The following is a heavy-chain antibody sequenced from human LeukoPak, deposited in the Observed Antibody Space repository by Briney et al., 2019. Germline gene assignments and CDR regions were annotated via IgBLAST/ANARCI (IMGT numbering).Heavy chain of an antibody. Sequence: ASVNLSFNAAGYTFTSYYMHWVRHAPGQGLGWMGIINLSGGSTSYAQKFQGRVTMTRDMSTSTVYMQLSSLRPEDTAVYYCARVRCGGDCYTDDAFDIWGQGTMVTVSS. CDR3: ARVRCGGDCYTDDAFDI. D-gene: IGHD2-21*02. CDR1: GYTFTSYY. V-gene: IGHV1-46*01. CDR2: INLSGGST. J-gene: IGHJ3*02.